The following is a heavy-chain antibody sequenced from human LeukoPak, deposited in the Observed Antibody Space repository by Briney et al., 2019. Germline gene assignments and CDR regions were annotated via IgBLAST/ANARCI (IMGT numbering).Heavy chain of an antibody. V-gene: IGHV3-48*01. J-gene: IGHJ4*02. CDR2: ISSSSSNI. CDR1: EFPLRSYS. Sequence: GGSLSLPCASSEFPLRSYSMNGAGPAPGKGLEWVSYISSSSSNIYYADSVKGRFTISRDNAKNSLYLQMNSLRAEDTAVYYCARGLHSDYWGQGTLVTVSS. D-gene: IGHD4-11*01. CDR3: ARGLHSDY.